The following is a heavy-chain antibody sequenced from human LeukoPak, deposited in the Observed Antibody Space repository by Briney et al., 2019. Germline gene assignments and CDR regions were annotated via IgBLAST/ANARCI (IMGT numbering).Heavy chain of an antibody. CDR2: ISSRSSYI. Sequence: GGSLRLSCAASGFTFSSYSMHWVRQAPGKELEWFSSISSRSSYIYYADSVKGRFTISRANAKISLYLQMNSIRTEYTAVYYCARVPGDSVYWGQGTLVTVSS. V-gene: IGHV3-21*01. CDR1: GFTFSSYS. J-gene: IGHJ4*02. CDR3: ARVPGDSVY. D-gene: IGHD3-22*01.